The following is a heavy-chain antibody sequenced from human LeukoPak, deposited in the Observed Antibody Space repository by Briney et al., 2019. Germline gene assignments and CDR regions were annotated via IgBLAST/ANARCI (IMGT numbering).Heavy chain of an antibody. CDR1: GGTFSSYA. V-gene: IGHV1-69*05. Sequence: SVKVSCKASGGTFSSYAISWVRQAPGQGLEWMGGIIPIFGTANYAQKFQGRVTITTDESASTAYMELSSLRSEDTAVYYCARAGAYSSSWYDYWGQGTLVTVSS. CDR2: IIPIFGTA. D-gene: IGHD6-13*01. J-gene: IGHJ4*02. CDR3: ARAGAYSSSWYDY.